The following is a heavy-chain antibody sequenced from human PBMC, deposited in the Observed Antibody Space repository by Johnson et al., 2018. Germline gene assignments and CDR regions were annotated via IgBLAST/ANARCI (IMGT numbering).Heavy chain of an antibody. CDR2: ISSSGSTI. V-gene: IGHV3-11*01. J-gene: IGHJ3*02. CDR3: AGFIVGATSHDAFDI. CDR1: GFTFSDYY. D-gene: IGHD1-26*01. Sequence: QVQLVESGGGLVKPGGSLRLSCAASGFTFSDYYMSWIRQAPGKGLEWVSYISSSGSTIYYADSVKGRFTIPRDNAKNSLYRQMNSLRAEDTAVYYCAGFIVGATSHDAFDIWGQGTMVTVSS.